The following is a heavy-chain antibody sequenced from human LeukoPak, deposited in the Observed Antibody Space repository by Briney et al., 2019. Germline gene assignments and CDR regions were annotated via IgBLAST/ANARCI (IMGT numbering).Heavy chain of an antibody. D-gene: IGHD3-10*01. CDR3: AKRGVVIRAVIIVGFHKEAYYFDC. CDR1: GITLSNYG. CDR2: ISDGGGSR. V-gene: IGHV3-23*01. J-gene: IGHJ4*02. Sequence: GGSLRLSCAVSGITLSNYGMSWVRQAPGKGLEWVAGISDGGGSRNYADSVKGRFTISRDNPKNTLYLQMNSLRAEDTAVYFCAKRGVVIRAVIIVGFHKEAYYFDCWGQGALVTVSS.